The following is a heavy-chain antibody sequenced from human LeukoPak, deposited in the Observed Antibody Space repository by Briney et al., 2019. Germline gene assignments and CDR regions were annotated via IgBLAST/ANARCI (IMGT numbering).Heavy chain of an antibody. CDR1: GGTFSSYA. J-gene: IGHJ3*02. CDR2: IIPIFGTA. D-gene: IGHD3-22*01. V-gene: IGHV1-69*05. CDR3: ASYYYDSSGYTPDI. Sequence: GASVKVSCKASGGTFSSYAISWVRQAPGQGLEWMGGIIPIFGTANNAQKFQGRVTITTDESTSTAYMELSSLRSEDTAVYYCASYYYDSSGYTPDIWGQGTMVTVSS.